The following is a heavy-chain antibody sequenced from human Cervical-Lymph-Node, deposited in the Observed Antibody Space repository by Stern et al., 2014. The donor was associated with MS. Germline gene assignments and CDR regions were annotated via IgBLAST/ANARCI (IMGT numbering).Heavy chain of an antibody. J-gene: IGHJ4*02. CDR2: IHESGTT. D-gene: IGHD6-19*01. CDR1: GGSISSSTYY. V-gene: IGHV4-39*01. Sequence: VQLVESGPGLVKPSETLSLTCTVSGGSISSSTYYWGWIRQPPGKGLEWIGNIHESGTTYYSPSLKSRVTMSVDPSTNQFSLRLSSGTAADSAVYYCGSGNGWYLHWGQGTLVTVSS. CDR3: GSGNGWYLH.